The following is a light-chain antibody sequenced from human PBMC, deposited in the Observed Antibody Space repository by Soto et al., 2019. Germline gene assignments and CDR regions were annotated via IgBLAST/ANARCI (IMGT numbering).Light chain of an antibody. CDR3: QQRALWPPYT. J-gene: IGKJ2*01. Sequence: EIVLTQSPATLSLSPGEIATLSCRASQSVSSYLAWYQQKPGQAPRLLIYDASNRATGIPARLSGSGSGKHFTLTIRHLEPEVFAVYYCQQRALWPPYTCDQGNKLEIK. CDR2: DAS. V-gene: IGKV3-11*01. CDR1: QSVSSY.